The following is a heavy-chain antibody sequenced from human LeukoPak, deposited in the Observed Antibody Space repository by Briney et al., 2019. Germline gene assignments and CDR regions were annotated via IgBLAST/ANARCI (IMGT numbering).Heavy chain of an antibody. Sequence: GEFLKISCKGSGYSFTSYRIGWVRQMPGKGLEWMGIIYPGDSDTRYSPSFQGQVTISADKSISTAYLQWSSLKASDTAMYYCARLGYYYDSSGYYGFDYWGQGTLVTVSS. CDR2: IYPGDSDT. CDR1: GYSFTSYR. J-gene: IGHJ4*02. V-gene: IGHV5-51*01. CDR3: ARLGYYYDSSGYYGFDY. D-gene: IGHD3-22*01.